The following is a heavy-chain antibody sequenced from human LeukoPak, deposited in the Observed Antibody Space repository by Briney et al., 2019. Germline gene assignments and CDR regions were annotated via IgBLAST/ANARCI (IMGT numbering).Heavy chain of an antibody. J-gene: IGHJ4*02. CDR3: ARAKLYCSGGTCYSVWYFDY. D-gene: IGHD2-15*01. CDR2: VYYSGDT. V-gene: IGHV4-31*03. CDR1: GGSIRIGGYY. Sequence: SQTLSLTCTVSGGSIRIGGYYWSWIRQRPGKGLEFIGSVYYSGDTYNNPSLKSRLTISVDTSKNQSSLELSSVTAADTAVYYCARAKLYCSGGTCYSVWYFDYWGQGTLVTVSS.